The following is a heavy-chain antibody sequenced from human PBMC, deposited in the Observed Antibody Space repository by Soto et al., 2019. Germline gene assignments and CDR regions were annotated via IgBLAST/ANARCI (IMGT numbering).Heavy chain of an antibody. CDR1: GATFNFYT. J-gene: IGHJ4*02. CDR2: IIPMLGMS. V-gene: IGHV1-69*02. CDR3: ATNSGSGSTRFYY. D-gene: IGHD3-10*01. Sequence: QVQLVQSGAEVKKPGSPVRVSCTASGATFNFYTISWVRQVPGQGPEWMGRIIPMLGMSNYAQKFQGRVTVMADKSTSTVYMNLSGLTSEVTAVYYCATNSGSGSTRFYYWGQGTLVSVSS.